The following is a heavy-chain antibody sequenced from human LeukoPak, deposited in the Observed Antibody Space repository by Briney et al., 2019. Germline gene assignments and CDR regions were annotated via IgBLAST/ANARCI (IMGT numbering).Heavy chain of an antibody. CDR2: ISYDGSNK. CDR3: AKVGSGSES. V-gene: IGHV3-30*18. D-gene: IGHD3-10*01. Sequence: QPGGSLRLSCAASGFTFSSYGMHWVRQAPGKGLEWVAVISYDGSNKYYADSVKGRFTISRDNSKNTLYLQMNSLRAEDTAVYYCAKVGSGSESWGQGTLVTVSS. CDR1: GFTFSSYG. J-gene: IGHJ4*02.